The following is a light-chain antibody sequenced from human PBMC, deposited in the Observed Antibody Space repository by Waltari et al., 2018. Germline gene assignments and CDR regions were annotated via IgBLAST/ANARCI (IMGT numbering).Light chain of an antibody. CDR1: QSVSSY. CDR3: QQRSNWPLA. CDR2: DAS. Sequence: EIVLTKSPATLSLSPGERATLSCRASQSVSSYLAWYKQKPGQAPRLLIYDASNRATGIPARFSGSGSATDFTLTISSLEPEDFAVYYCQQRSNWPLAFGGGTKVEIK. J-gene: IGKJ4*01. V-gene: IGKV3-11*01.